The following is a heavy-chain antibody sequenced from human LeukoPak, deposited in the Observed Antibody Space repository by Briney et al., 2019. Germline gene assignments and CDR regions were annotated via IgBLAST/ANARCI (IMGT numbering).Heavy chain of an antibody. CDR1: GYTFASYG. CDR3: ARDWSGWELRDWFDP. Sequence: ASVKVSCKASGYTFASYGISWVRQAPGQGLEWMGWINAYNGNTNYAQKFQGRVTMATDTSTNTAYMELRSLRSDDTAVYYCARDWSGWELRDWFDPWGQGTLVTVSS. J-gene: IGHJ5*02. CDR2: INAYNGNT. D-gene: IGHD1-26*01. V-gene: IGHV1-18*01.